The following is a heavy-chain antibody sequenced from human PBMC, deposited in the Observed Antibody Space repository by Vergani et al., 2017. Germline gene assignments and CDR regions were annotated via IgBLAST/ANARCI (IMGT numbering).Heavy chain of an antibody. CDR2: ISYDGSNK. D-gene: IGHD4-17*01. CDR3: ARDTRVIGDSRFDY. CDR1: GFTFSSYA. J-gene: IGHJ4*02. Sequence: QVQLVESGGGLVKPGGSLRLSCAASGFTFSSYAMHWVRQAPGKGLEWVAVISYDGSNKYYADSVKGRFTISRDNSKNTLYLQMNSLRAEDTAVYYCARDTRVIGDSRFDYWGQGTLVTVSS. V-gene: IGHV3-30-3*01.